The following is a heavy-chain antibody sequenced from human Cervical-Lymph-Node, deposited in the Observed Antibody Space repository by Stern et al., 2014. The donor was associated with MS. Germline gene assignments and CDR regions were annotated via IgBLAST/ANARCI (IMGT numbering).Heavy chain of an antibody. CDR1: GSTFSTSW. D-gene: IGHD6-19*01. CDR3: TRFLQSGWSDLFDS. J-gene: IGHJ5*01. V-gene: IGHV3-7*01. CDR2: IKRDGSET. Sequence: EVQLVESGGGLVQPGGSQRLSCVASGSTFSTSWMSWVRQAPGKGLEWGAKIKRDGSETYYLDSVKGRFTISRDNAKSSLYLEMNSLRAEDTAVYYCTRFLQSGWSDLFDSWGRGTLVTVSS.